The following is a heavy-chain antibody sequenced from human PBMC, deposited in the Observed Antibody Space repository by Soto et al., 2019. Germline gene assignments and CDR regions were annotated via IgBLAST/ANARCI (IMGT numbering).Heavy chain of an antibody. CDR1: GYSFTNYW. D-gene: IGHD1-1*01. CDR3: ASSLHPNWKGWLDP. CDR2: VDPTDSYS. J-gene: IGHJ5*01. V-gene: IGHV5-10-1*01. Sequence: GESLKISCKGSGYSFTNYWITWVRQMPGKGLEWLGGVDPTDSYSNYSPSFQGHVTISVDKSISTAYLQWSSLKASDTAMYFCASSLHPNWKGWLDPWGQGTLVTVSS.